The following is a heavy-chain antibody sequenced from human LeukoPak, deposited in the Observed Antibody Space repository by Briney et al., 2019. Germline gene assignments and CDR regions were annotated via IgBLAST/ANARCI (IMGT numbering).Heavy chain of an antibody. V-gene: IGHV3-74*01. CDR2: INSDGSST. CDR3: AKLHYGANSGGRYGMDV. J-gene: IGHJ6*02. D-gene: IGHD4-23*01. CDR1: GFTFSSYW. Sequence: GGSLRLSCAASGFTFSSYWMHWVRQAPGKGLVWVSRINSDGSSTSYADSVKGRFTISRDNSKNTLYLQMNSLRAEDTAVYYCAKLHYGANSGGRYGMDVWGQGTTVTVSS.